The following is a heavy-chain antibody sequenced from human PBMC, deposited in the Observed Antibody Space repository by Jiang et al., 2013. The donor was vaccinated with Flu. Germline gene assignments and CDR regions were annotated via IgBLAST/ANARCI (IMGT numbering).Heavy chain of an antibody. D-gene: IGHD5-18*01. CDR3: ARDHTAMVRGGDYYYYYGMDV. CDR1: GFTFSSYA. J-gene: IGHJ6*02. CDR2: ISYDGSNK. Sequence: GFTFSSYAMHWVRQAPGKGLEWVAVISYDGSNKYYADSVKGRFTISRDNSKNTLYLQMNSLRAEDTAVYYCARDHTAMVRGGDYYYYYGMDVWGQGTTVTVSS. V-gene: IGHV3-30-3*01.